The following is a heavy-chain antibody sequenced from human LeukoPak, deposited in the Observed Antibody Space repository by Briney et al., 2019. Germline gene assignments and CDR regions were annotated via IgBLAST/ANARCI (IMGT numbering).Heavy chain of an antibody. J-gene: IGHJ4*02. V-gene: IGHV3-74*01. CDR3: TRNIGD. D-gene: IGHD2/OR15-2a*01. Sequence: PGGSLRLSCVASGFTFSTYWIHWVRQGPGKGLVWVSLISADGTTTTYADSVKGRFTVSRDNAKNTLYLQMNSLKTEDTAVYCCTRNIGDWGQGTLVTVSS. CDR2: ISADGTTT. CDR1: GFTFSTYW.